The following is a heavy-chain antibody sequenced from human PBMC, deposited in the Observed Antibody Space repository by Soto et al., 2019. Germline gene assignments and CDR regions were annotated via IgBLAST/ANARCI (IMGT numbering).Heavy chain of an antibody. CDR2: IYPGDSDT. CDR3: GRHFQSDPGDGFDL. D-gene: IGHD4-17*01. Sequence: GASLKISGKVSGYSFPNYLIAWVRQMPGKVLEWMGIIYPGDSDTRYSPSFQGQVTISADKSISAAYLQWRSLKASDTATYYCGRHFQSDPGDGFDLWGQGTLVTVSS. J-gene: IGHJ5*01. CDR1: GYSFPNYL. V-gene: IGHV5-51*01.